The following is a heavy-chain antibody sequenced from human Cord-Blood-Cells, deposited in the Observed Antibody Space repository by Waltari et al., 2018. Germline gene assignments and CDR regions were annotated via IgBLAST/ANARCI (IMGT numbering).Heavy chain of an antibody. V-gene: IGHV4-39*07. J-gene: IGHJ4*02. CDR3: ARLNVPFYYDSSGYYYFDY. CDR2: IYYSGST. CDR1: GGSISSSSYY. D-gene: IGHD3-22*01. Sequence: QLQLQESGPGLVKPSETLSLTCPVSGGSISSSSYYWGWIRQPPGKGLEWIGSIYYSGSTYYNPSLKSRVTISVDTSKNQFSLKLSSVTAADTAVYYCARLNVPFYYDSSGYYYFDYWGQGTLVTVSS.